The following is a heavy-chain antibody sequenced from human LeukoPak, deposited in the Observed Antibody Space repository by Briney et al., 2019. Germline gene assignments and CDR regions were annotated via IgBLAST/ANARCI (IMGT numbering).Heavy chain of an antibody. CDR2: IRYDGSNK. Sequence: GGSLRLSCAASGFTFSSYAMHWVRQAPGKGLEWVAFIRYDGSNKYYADSVKGRFTISRDNSKNTLYLQMNSLRAEDTAVYYCANYCSSTSCYEYFQHWGQGTLVTVSS. V-gene: IGHV3-30*02. CDR1: GFTFSSYA. CDR3: ANYCSSTSCYEYFQH. J-gene: IGHJ1*01. D-gene: IGHD2-2*01.